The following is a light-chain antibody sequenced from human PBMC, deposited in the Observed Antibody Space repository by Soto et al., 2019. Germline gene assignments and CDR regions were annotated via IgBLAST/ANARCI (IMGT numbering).Light chain of an antibody. CDR3: QQYNDLYT. CDR1: QSIRSW. Sequence: DIQMTQSPSTLSASVGDRVTITCRASQSIRSWLAWYQQKPGKAPKLLIYKASSLESGVPSRFSGSGSGTEFTLTISTLQPDDFATDYCQQYNDLYTFGQGTKLEIK. J-gene: IGKJ2*01. CDR2: KAS. V-gene: IGKV1-5*03.